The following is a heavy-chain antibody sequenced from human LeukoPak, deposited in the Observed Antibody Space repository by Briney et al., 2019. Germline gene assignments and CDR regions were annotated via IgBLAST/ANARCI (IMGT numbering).Heavy chain of an antibody. V-gene: IGHV1-2*02. D-gene: IGHD2-2*01. CDR3: ARDMPNEKDGDY. CDR2: INPNSGGT. Sequence: ASVKVSCKASAYTFTDYYMHWVRQAPGQGLERMGWINPNSGGTDYAQKFQGRVTMTRDTSITTAYLELSSLTSDDTAVYYCARDMPNEKDGDYWGQGTLVTVSS. CDR1: AYTFTDYY. J-gene: IGHJ4*02.